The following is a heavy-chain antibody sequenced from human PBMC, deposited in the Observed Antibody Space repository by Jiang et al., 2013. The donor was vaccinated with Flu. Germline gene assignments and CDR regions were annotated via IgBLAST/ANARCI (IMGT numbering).Heavy chain of an antibody. CDR1: GYSFYQLL. Sequence: KISCKGSGYSFYQLLDRLGAPDARKGLEWMGIIYPGDSDTRYSPSFQGQVTVSADKSISTAYLQWSSLKASDTAMYYCARQAAGTASDYWGQGTLVTVSS. D-gene: IGHD6-13*01. V-gene: IGHV5-51*01. CDR2: IYPGDSDT. J-gene: IGHJ4*02. CDR3: ARQAAGTASDY.